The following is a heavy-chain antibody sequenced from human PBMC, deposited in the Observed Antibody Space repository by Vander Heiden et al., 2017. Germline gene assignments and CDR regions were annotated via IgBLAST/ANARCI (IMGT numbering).Heavy chain of an antibody. CDR1: GDSFSTYW. D-gene: IGHD5-18*01. Sequence: EVQLVQSGAEVKKPGEALKIPCKGSGDSFSTYWIGWVRQMPGKGLEWMGIIYPGDSDIKYRPAVQGQVTFSADKSISTAYLQWSRMKASATAIYYCAILRGIQQWFGFDYWGQGTMVTVSS. CDR2: IYPGDSDI. V-gene: IGHV5-51*01. J-gene: IGHJ4*02. CDR3: AILRGIQQWFGFDY.